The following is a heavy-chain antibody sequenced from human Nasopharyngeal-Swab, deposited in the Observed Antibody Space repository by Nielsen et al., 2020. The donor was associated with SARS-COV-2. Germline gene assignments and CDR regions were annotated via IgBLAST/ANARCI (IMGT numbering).Heavy chain of an antibody. CDR2: IHHSGST. V-gene: IGHV4-4*02. J-gene: IGHJ4*02. D-gene: IGHD1-1*01. CDR1: GGSISTNNW. Sequence: GSLRLSCAVSGGSISTNNWWSWVRQSPGKGLAWIGEIHHSGSTFYNPSLQSRVTISVDKSKNHFSLRLTSVTAADTAVYYCASLQMGRVDSFDFWGQGTLVTVSS. CDR3: ASLQMGRVDSFDF.